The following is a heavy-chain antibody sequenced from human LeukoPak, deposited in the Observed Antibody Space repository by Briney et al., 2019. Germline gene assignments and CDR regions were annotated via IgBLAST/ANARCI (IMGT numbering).Heavy chain of an antibody. D-gene: IGHD2-2*01. CDR2: IRYDGSNK. J-gene: IGHJ4*02. CDR1: GFTFSSYG. V-gene: IGHV3-30*02. Sequence: PGGSLRLSCAASGFTFSSYGMHWVRQAPGKGLEWVAFIRYDGSNKYYADSVKGRFTISRDNSKNTLYLQMNSLRAEDTAVYYCAKVRYQLPRTFDYWGQGTLVTVSS. CDR3: AKVRYQLPRTFDY.